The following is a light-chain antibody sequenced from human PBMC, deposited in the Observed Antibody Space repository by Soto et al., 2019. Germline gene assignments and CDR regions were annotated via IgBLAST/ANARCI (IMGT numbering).Light chain of an antibody. CDR1: QSVRTY. V-gene: IGKV3-11*01. CDR2: DAS. Sequence: EIVLTQSPATLSLSPGQRATVSCRASQSVRTYLAWYQQKPGQTPRLLIYDASNRATGIPARFSGSGSGTDFTLTISSLEPEDFAVYYCQQRNNWPTFGQGTKLEIK. CDR3: QQRNNWPT. J-gene: IGKJ2*01.